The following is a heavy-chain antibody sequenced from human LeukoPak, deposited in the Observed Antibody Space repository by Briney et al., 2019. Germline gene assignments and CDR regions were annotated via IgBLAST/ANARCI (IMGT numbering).Heavy chain of an antibody. V-gene: IGHV4-31*03. CDR3: ARGYYDSSGYSLWGYDY. CDR2: IYYSGST. Sequence: SETLSLTCTVSGGSISSGGYYWSWIRQRPGKGLEWIGYIYYSGSTYYNPSLKSRVTISVDTSKNQFSLKLSSVTAADTAVYYSARGYYDSSGYSLWGYDYWGQGTLVTVSS. CDR1: GGSISSGGYY. J-gene: IGHJ4*02. D-gene: IGHD3-22*01.